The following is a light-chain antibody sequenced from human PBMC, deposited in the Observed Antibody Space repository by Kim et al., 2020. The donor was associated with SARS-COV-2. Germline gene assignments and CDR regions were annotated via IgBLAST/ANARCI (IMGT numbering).Light chain of an antibody. V-gene: IGKV1D-12*01. J-gene: IGKJ5*01. CDR3: QQANSFPLT. Sequence: DIQMTQSPSSLSASVGDRVTITCRASEGIRSWLAWYQQKPGTAPKLLIYDASSLQSGVPPRFSGSGSGTDFTLTISSLQPEDFATYFCQQANSFPLTFGQGTRLEIK. CDR1: EGIRSW. CDR2: DAS.